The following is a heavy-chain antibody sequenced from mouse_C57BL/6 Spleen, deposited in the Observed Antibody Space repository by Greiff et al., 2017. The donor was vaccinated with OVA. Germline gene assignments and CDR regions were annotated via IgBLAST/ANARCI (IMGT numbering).Heavy chain of an antibody. V-gene: IGHV1-82*01. Sequence: VQLQQSGPELVKPGASVKISCKASGYAFSSSWMNWVKQRPGKGLEWIGRIYPGDGGTNYNGKFKGKATLTADTSSSTAYMQLSSLTSEDSAVYVCASGAYYSNYVFAYWGQGTLVTVSA. J-gene: IGHJ3*01. CDR2: IYPGDGGT. CDR1: GYAFSSSW. D-gene: IGHD2-5*01. CDR3: ASGAYYSNYVFAY.